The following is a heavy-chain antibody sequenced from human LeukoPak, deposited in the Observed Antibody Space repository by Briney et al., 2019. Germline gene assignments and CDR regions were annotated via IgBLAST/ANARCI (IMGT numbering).Heavy chain of an antibody. V-gene: IGHV1-2*06. D-gene: IGHD3-10*01. CDR1: GYIFTDYY. CDR3: ARDSNVLLWFGESDNWFDP. J-gene: IGHJ5*02. CDR2: INPNSGGT. Sequence: ASVKVSCKAFGYIFTDYYMHWVRQAPGQELGWMGRINPNSGGTNYAQKFQGRVTMTRDTSISTAYMELSRLRSDDTAVYYCARDSNVLLWFGESDNWFDPWGQGTLVTVSS.